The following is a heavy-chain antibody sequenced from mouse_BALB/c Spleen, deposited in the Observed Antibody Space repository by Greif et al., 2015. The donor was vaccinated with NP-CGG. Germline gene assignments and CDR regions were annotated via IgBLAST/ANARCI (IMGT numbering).Heavy chain of an antibody. V-gene: IGHV2-6-2*01. CDR1: GFSLTSYG. J-gene: IGHJ4*01. CDR2: IWSDGST. Sequence: QVQLKESGPDLVAPSQSLSITCTVSGFSLTSYGVHWVRQPPGKGLEWLVVIWSDGSTTYNSALKSRLSISKDNSKSQVFLKMNSLQTDDTAMYYCARRSSRYGYAMDYWGQGTSVTVSS. CDR3: ARRSSRYGYAMDY. D-gene: IGHD2-14*01.